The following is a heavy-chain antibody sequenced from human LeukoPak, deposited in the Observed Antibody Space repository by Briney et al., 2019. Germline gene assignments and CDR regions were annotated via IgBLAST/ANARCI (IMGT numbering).Heavy chain of an antibody. Sequence: EASVKVSCKASGYTFTDYYMHWVRQAPGQGLEWMGWINPNSGGTNYAQKFQGRVTMTRDTSISTAYMELSRLRSDDTAVYYCARSGPTFGVVTYYYYYMDVWGKGTTVTVSS. CDR2: INPNSGGT. J-gene: IGHJ6*03. CDR1: GYTFTDYY. D-gene: IGHD3-3*01. CDR3: ARSGPTFGVVTYYYYYMDV. V-gene: IGHV1-2*02.